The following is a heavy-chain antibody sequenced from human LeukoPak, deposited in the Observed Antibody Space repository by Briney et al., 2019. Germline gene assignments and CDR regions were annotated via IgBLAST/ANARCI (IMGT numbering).Heavy chain of an antibody. J-gene: IGHJ3*02. V-gene: IGHV1-8*03. Sequence: ASVKVSCKASGYAFTSYDINWVRQATGQGLEWMGWMNPNSGNTGYAQKFQGRVTITRNTSISTAYMELSSLRSEDTAVYYCARGSVPKQLGVAFDIWGQGTMVTVSS. CDR1: GYAFTSYD. CDR3: ARGSVPKQLGVAFDI. D-gene: IGHD6-13*01. CDR2: MNPNSGNT.